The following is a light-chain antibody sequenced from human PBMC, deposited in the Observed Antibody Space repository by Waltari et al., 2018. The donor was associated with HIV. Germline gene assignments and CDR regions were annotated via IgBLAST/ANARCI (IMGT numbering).Light chain of an antibody. Sequence: DIQMTQSPSSLSASVGDRVTITCRASQDISNYLAWYQQQPGKVPKLLIFGSGTLQSGVPSRFSGSGSGTDFILTINSLQPQDVATYYCQNYNRAPRTFGQGTKVEIK. CDR3: QNYNRAPRT. CDR1: QDISNY. J-gene: IGKJ1*01. V-gene: IGKV1-27*01. CDR2: GSG.